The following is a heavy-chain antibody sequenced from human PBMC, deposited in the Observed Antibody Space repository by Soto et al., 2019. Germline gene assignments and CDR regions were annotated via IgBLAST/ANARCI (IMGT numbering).Heavy chain of an antibody. CDR3: ARPFSSGWYGDFDY. D-gene: IGHD6-19*01. V-gene: IGHV3-30-3*01. J-gene: IGHJ4*02. CDR1: GFAFSSYA. Sequence: QVQLVESGGGVVQPGRSLRLSCAASGFAFSSYAMHWVRRAPGKGLEWVAVISYDASNKYYADSVKGRFNISRDNSKKTMYLQMSSLRTEDTAVYYCARPFSSGWYGDFDYWGKGTLVTVAS. CDR2: ISYDASNK.